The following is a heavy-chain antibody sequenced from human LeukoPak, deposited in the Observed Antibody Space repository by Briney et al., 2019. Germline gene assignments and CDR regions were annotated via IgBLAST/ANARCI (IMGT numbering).Heavy chain of an antibody. D-gene: IGHD4-17*01. CDR2: VYYSGST. CDR1: GGSISSSDYY. Sequence: PSETLSLTCTVSGGSISSSDYYWGWVRQSPEKGLEWIGTVYYSGSTYYNPSLKSRVTISVDTSKNQFSLKLSSVTAADTAVYYCARGPNDYGARGWFDPWSQGTLVTVSS. J-gene: IGHJ5*02. V-gene: IGHV4-39*07. CDR3: ARGPNDYGARGWFDP.